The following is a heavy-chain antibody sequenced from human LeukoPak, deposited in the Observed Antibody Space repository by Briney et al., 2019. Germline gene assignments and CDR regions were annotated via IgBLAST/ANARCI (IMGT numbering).Heavy chain of an antibody. Sequence: GGSLRLSCAASGFTFSYYAMNWVRQAPGKGLEWVSGINGNGGSAYYADSVKGRFTISRDNSKNTLYLQLNSLRAEDTAIYYCARDIEAAGLFLDYWGQGTLVTVSS. J-gene: IGHJ4*02. D-gene: IGHD6-13*01. CDR3: ARDIEAAGLFLDY. V-gene: IGHV3-23*01. CDR2: INGNGGSA. CDR1: GFTFSYYA.